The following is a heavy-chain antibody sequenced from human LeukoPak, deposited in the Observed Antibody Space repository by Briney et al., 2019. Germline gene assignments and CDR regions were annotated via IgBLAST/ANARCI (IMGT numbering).Heavy chain of an antibody. D-gene: IGHD3-22*01. CDR3: ARDNTMIVGNHAFDI. J-gene: IGHJ3*02. CDR2: IIPIFGTA. CDR1: GGTFSSYA. Sequence: SVKVSCKASGGTFSSYAISWVRQAPGQGLEWKGGIIPIFGTANYAQKFQGRVTITADGSTSTAYMELSSLRSEDTAVYYCARDNTMIVGNHAFDIWGQGTMVTVSS. V-gene: IGHV1-69*01.